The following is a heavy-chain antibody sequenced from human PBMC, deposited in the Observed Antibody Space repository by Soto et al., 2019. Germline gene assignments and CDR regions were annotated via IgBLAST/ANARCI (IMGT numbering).Heavy chain of an antibody. CDR2: IYYSGST. V-gene: IGHV4-39*01. D-gene: IGHD3-9*01. J-gene: IGHJ3*02. Sequence: QLQLQESGPGLVKPSETLSLTCTVSGGSISSSSYYWGWIRQPPGKGLEWIGSIYYSGSTYYNPSLKSRVTISVDTSKNQFSLKLSSVTAADTAVYYCARNARAGSIVWTADIWGQGTMVTVSS. CDR1: GGSISSSSYY. CDR3: ARNARAGSIVWTADI.